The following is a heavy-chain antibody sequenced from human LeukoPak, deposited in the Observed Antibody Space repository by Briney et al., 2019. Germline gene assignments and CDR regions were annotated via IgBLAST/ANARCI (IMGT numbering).Heavy chain of an antibody. J-gene: IGHJ4*02. D-gene: IGHD5-18*01. Sequence: GGSLRLSCAASGFTFSSYAMHWVRQAPGKGLEWVAVISYDGSNKYYADSVKGRFTISRDNSKNTLYLQMNSLRAEDTAVYYCAKTMGPGTAILYWGQGTLVTVSS. V-gene: IGHV3-30-3*02. CDR1: GFTFSSYA. CDR2: ISYDGSNK. CDR3: AKTMGPGTAILY.